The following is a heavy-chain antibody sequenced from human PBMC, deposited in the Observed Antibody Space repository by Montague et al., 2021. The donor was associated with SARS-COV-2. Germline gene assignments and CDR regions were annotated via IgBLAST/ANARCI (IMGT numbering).Heavy chain of an antibody. CDR2: ISFDGSNK. CDR1: GFTFSSYA. D-gene: IGHD3-10*01. V-gene: IGHV3-30*04. Sequence: SLRLSCAASGFTFSSYAMHWVRQAPGKGLEWVALISFDGSNKYYADSMKGRFTISRDISKNTLYLQMNSLRAEDTAVYYCASYGAHGRFGFDHWGQGTLVTVSS. CDR3: ASYGAHGRFGFDH. J-gene: IGHJ4*02.